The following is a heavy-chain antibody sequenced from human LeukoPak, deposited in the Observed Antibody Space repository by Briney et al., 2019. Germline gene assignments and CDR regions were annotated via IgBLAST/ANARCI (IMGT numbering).Heavy chain of an antibody. J-gene: IGHJ4*02. CDR3: ARVILTGYYYDS. V-gene: IGHV3-64*01. CDR2: ISSNGGNT. D-gene: IGHD3-9*01. Sequence: GGSLRLSCAAYGFTFSTYGMHWVRQAPGKGLEFVSGISSNGGNTYYANSLKGRFTISRDNSKNTLYLQMGSLRPEDMAVYHCARVILTGYYYDSWGQGTLVSVPS. CDR1: GFTFSTYG.